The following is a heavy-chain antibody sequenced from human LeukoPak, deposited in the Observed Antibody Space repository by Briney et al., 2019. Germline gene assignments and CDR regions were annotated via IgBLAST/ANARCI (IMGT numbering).Heavy chain of an antibody. V-gene: IGHV3-30*02. D-gene: IGHD3-3*01. Sequence: PGGSLRLSCAASGFTFSSYGMHWVRQAPGKGLEWVAFIRYDGSNKYYADSVKGRFTISRDNSKNTLYLQMNSLRAEDTAVYYCAKDGRYDFWSGYRSPSHMDVWGKGTTVTVSS. CDR3: AKDGRYDFWSGYRSPSHMDV. J-gene: IGHJ6*03. CDR1: GFTFSSYG. CDR2: IRYDGSNK.